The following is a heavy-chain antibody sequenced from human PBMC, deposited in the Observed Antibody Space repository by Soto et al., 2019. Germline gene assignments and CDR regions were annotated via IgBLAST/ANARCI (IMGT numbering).Heavy chain of an antibody. CDR2: INAGNGDT. V-gene: IGHV1-3*01. J-gene: IGHJ4*02. Sequence: QVQFVQSGAAVRKPGASVTVSCQASGDTFNTHTIHWLRQAAGQRLEWMGWINAGNGDTKYSQKFQGRVTMTRDTSARTTYMELASLTSEDTAVYYCAKGEGLLRFLEWLFFLHHWGQGTLVTVSS. D-gene: IGHD3-3*01. CDR1: GDTFNTHT. CDR3: AKGEGLLRFLEWLFFLHH.